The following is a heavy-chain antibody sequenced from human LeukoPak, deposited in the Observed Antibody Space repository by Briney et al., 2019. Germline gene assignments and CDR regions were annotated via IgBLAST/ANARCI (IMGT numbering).Heavy chain of an antibody. V-gene: IGHV1-2*02. CDR3: AREWGWLRYYYFDY. CDR1: GYTFTSYG. J-gene: IGHJ4*02. D-gene: IGHD5-12*01. CDR2: INPNSGGT. Sequence: GASVKVSCKASGYTFTSYGISWVRQAPGQGLEWMGWINPNSGGTNYAQKFQGRVTMTRDTSISTAYMELSRLRSDDTAVYYCAREWGWLRYYYFDYWGQGTLVTVSS.